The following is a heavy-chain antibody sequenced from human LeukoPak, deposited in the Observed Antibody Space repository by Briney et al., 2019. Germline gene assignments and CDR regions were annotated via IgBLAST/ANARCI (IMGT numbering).Heavy chain of an antibody. J-gene: IGHJ1*01. D-gene: IGHD5-24*01. CDR2: ISANNGNT. CDR3: ARGPHRGAYNWLSDN. Sequence: GASVKVSCKTSGYTFTNDGITWVRQAPGQGLEWMGSISANNGNTKYAQKLQGRVTMTTDTSTSTGYMELRSLRSDDTAVYYCARGPHRGAYNWLSDNWGQGTLVTVSS. V-gene: IGHV1-18*01. CDR1: GYTFTNDG.